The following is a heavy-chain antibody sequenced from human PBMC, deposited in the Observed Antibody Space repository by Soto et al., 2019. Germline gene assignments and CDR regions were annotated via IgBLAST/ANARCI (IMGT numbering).Heavy chain of an antibody. CDR2: ISGSGAYT. CDR3: VKGRDCGGNCYACFDY. J-gene: IGHJ4*02. CDR1: GVTFSSYV. V-gene: IGHV3-23*01. D-gene: IGHD2-21*02. Sequence: GGSLRLSCAASGVTFSSYVMSWVRQAPGKGLEWVSAISGSGAYTTYADSVKGRFTISRDNSKNTLYVQMNSLRAEDTAVYYCVKGRDCGGNCYACFDYWGQGTSVTVSS.